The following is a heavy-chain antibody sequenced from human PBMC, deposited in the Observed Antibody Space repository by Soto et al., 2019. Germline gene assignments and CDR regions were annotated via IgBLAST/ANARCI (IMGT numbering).Heavy chain of an antibody. J-gene: IGHJ4*02. CDR3: AKVHDYGDYVALDY. CDR2: ISYDGSNK. CDR1: GFTFSSYG. Sequence: GGSLRLSCAASGFTFSSYGMHWVRQAPGKGLEWVAVISYDGSNKYYADSVKGRFTISRDNSKNTLYLQMNSLRAEDTAVYYCAKVHDYGDYVALDYWGQGTLVTVSS. D-gene: IGHD4-17*01. V-gene: IGHV3-30*18.